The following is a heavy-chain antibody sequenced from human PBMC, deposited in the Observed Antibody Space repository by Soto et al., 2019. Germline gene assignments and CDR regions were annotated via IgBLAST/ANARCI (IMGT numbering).Heavy chain of an antibody. CDR2: IYYSGST. J-gene: IGHJ5*02. CDR3: ARVVNWFDP. V-gene: IGHV4-31*03. Sequence: SETLCLTCTASGGSIISCGYYWSWIRQHPGKGLEWIGYIYYSGSTYYNPSLKSRVTISVDTSKNQFSLKLSSVTAADTAVYYCARVVNWFDPWGQGTLVTVSS. CDR1: GGSIISCGYY.